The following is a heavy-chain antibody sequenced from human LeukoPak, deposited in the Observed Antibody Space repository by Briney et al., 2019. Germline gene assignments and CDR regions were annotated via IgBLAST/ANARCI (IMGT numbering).Heavy chain of an antibody. V-gene: IGHV3-7*01. J-gene: IGHJ5*02. D-gene: IGHD3-16*01. CDR1: GFTFSSCW. CDR2: IKQDGSEK. Sequence: PGGSLRLSCAASGFTFSSCWMSWVRQAPGKGLEWVANIKQDGSEKYYVDSVKGRFTISRDNAKNSLYLQMNSLRAEDMAVYYCARDITFGGVPWGQGTLVTVSS. CDR3: ARDITFGGVP.